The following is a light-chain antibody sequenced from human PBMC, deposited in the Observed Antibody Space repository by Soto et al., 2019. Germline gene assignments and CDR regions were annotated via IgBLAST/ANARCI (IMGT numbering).Light chain of an antibody. CDR1: RYVAGN. Sequence: EIVVTQSPATLSVSPGERATLSCRASRYVAGNLAWYQQKPGQAPRLLIYGASTRATGIPDRFSGSGSGTEFALTINSLQSEDFPVYYCQQYDNGLTFGGGNTVEI. V-gene: IGKV3-15*01. CDR3: QQYDNGLT. J-gene: IGKJ4*01. CDR2: GAS.